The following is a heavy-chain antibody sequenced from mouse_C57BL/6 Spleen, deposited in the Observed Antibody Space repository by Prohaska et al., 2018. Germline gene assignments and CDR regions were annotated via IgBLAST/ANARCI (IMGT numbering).Heavy chain of an antibody. D-gene: IGHD1-1*01. J-gene: IGHJ2*01. CDR1: GYTFTSYW. Sequence: CKASGYTFTSYWITWVKQRPGQGLEWIGDIYPGSGSTNYNEKFKSKATLTVDTASSTAYMQLSSLTSEDSAVYYCARRDTVVAVDYWGQGTTLTVSS. CDR3: ARRDTVVAVDY. V-gene: IGHV1-55*01. CDR2: IYPGSGST.